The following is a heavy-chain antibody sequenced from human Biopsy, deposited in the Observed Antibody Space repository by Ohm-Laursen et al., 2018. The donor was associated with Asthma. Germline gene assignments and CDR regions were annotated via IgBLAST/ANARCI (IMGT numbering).Heavy chain of an antibody. Sequence: SGKVSCKASGGTFGNYAISWVRQAPGLGLEWMGGISPVFGSTNIAQKFQDRVTISADIFTKTAYLEVSSLRSDDTAVYYCASPSSSREILYYYYNMDIWGQGTTVTV. CDR1: GGTFGNYA. D-gene: IGHD6-13*01. CDR3: ASPSSSREILYYYYNMDI. V-gene: IGHV1-69*06. CDR2: ISPVFGST. J-gene: IGHJ6*02.